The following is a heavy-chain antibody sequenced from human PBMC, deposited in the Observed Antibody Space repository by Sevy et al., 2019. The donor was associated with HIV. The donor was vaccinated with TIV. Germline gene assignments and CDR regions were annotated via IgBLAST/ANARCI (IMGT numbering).Heavy chain of an antibody. CDR3: TTGDVTTTGTLGVDY. Sequence: ASVNVSCKASGYTFTSHYLHWVRQAPGQGLEWMGIITPSGGGTTCAQRFQGRVTMTRDTSTRTVYMELSSLTSEDTAVYYCTTGDVTTTGTLGVDYWGQGTLVTVSS. CDR1: GYTFTSHY. J-gene: IGHJ4*02. V-gene: IGHV1-46*03. D-gene: IGHD1-1*01. CDR2: ITPSGGGT.